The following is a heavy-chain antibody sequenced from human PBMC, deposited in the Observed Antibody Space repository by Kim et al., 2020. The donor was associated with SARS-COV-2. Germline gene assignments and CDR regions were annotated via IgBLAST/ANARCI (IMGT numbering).Heavy chain of an antibody. CDR3: AKDVSSSWYIDN. D-gene: IGHD6-13*01. J-gene: IGHJ4*02. Sequence: AYADTVKGPFTISKDNAKNALYLRMNSLRAEDTALYYCAKDVSSSWYIDNWGQGTLVTVSS. V-gene: IGHV3-9*01.